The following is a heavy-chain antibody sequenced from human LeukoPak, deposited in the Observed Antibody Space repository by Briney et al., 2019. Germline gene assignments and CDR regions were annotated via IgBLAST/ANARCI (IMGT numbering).Heavy chain of an antibody. Sequence: AGGSLRLSCAASGFTFSSYAMTWVRQAPGKGLEWVSAISGSGGSTYYADSVKGRFTISRDNSKHTLYLQMNSLRADDTAVYHCARQETSSYNGAFDIWGQGTMVTVSS. CDR1: GFTFSSYA. CDR2: ISGSGGST. CDR3: ARQETSSYNGAFDI. V-gene: IGHV3-23*01. J-gene: IGHJ3*02. D-gene: IGHD1-26*01.